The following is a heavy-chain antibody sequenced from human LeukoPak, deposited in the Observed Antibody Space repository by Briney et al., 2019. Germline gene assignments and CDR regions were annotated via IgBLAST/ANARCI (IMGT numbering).Heavy chain of an antibody. CDR1: GYTFTSYG. CDR2: ISAYNGNT. V-gene: IGHV1-18*01. Sequence: ASVKVSCKASGYTFTSYGISWVRQAPGQGLEWMGWISAYNGNTNYAQKLQGRVTMTTDTSTSTAYMELRSLRSDDTAVYYCARDQALLWFGEPQLTRGYGMDVWGQGTTVTVSS. D-gene: IGHD3-10*01. CDR3: ARDQALLWFGEPQLTRGYGMDV. J-gene: IGHJ6*02.